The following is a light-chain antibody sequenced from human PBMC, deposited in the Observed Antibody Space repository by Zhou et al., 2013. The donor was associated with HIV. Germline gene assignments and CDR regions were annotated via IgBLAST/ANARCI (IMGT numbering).Light chain of an antibody. Sequence: EIQMTQSPSAMSASVGDRLTITCRASQGVNNYLAWFQQKPGKVPERLIYLASTLQSGVPLRFSGSGSGTEFTLTISSLQPEDFATYYCLQHNSYPLTFGGGTKVEIK. V-gene: IGKV1-17*03. CDR1: QGVNNY. CDR2: LAS. J-gene: IGKJ4*01. CDR3: LQHNSYPLT.